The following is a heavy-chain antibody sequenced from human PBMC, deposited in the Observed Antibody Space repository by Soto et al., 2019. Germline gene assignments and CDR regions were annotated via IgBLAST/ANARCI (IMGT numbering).Heavy chain of an antibody. CDR1: VFTFGSYA. CDR2: ISGSGGST. V-gene: IGHV3-23*01. Sequence: GGSLRLSNTASVFTFGSYAMSWFRQAPGKGLEWVSAISGSGGSTYYADSVKGRFTISRDNSKNTLYLQMNSLRAEDTAVYYCAKDGGYSLYYYYGMDVWGQGTTVTVSS. J-gene: IGHJ6*02. D-gene: IGHD2-15*01. CDR3: AKDGGYSLYYYYGMDV.